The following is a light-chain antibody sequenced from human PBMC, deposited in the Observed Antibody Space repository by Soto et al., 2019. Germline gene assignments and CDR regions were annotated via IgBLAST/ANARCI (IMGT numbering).Light chain of an antibody. CDR1: QSISNH. Sequence: DIQMTQSPSSLSASVEDRVIITCRARQSISNHLHWYQQKPGKAPKLLIFAAYSLQSGVQSRFSGSGSGTDFTLTIRSLQPEDFATYYCKQSASALITVGQGTRLEIK. V-gene: IGKV1-39*01. J-gene: IGKJ5*01. CDR2: AAY. CDR3: KQSASALIT.